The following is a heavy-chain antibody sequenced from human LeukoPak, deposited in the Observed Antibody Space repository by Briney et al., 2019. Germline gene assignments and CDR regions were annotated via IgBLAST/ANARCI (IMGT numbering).Heavy chain of an antibody. J-gene: IGHJ4*02. CDR1: GYTFTSYY. CDR2: INPSSGST. CDR3: ARDSINDFWSGYYSYYFDY. Sequence: ASVKVSCKASGYTFTSYYMHLVRQAPGQGLEWMGIINPSSGSTSYAQKFQGRVTMTRDTSTSTVYMELSSLRSEDTAVYYCARDSINDFWSGYYSYYFDYWGQGTLVTVSS. V-gene: IGHV1-46*01. D-gene: IGHD3-3*01.